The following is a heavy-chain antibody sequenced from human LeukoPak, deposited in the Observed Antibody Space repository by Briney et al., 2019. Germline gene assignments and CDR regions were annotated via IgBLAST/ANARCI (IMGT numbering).Heavy chain of an antibody. CDR2: IRYDGSNK. V-gene: IGHV3-30*02. CDR1: GFTFSSYG. Sequence: GGSLRLSCAASGFTFSSYGMHWVRQAPGKGLEWVAFIRYDGSNKYYADSVKGRFTISRDNSKNTLYLRMNSLRAEDTAVYYCAKDRRYGVAPYYFDYWGQGTLVTVSS. J-gene: IGHJ4*02. D-gene: IGHD3-3*01. CDR3: AKDRRYGVAPYYFDY.